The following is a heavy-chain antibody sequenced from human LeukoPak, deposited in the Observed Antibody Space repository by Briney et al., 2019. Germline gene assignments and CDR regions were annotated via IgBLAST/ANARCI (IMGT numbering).Heavy chain of an antibody. Sequence: PGGSLRLSCAGSGFTFSSHAMSWVRQAPGKALEWVSTVSGSGDGRYYADSVKGRFTISRDNSKNTLYLQINSLRAEDTAVYYCAKDPVNGFNYFDYWGQGTLVTVSS. V-gene: IGHV3-23*01. D-gene: IGHD2-8*01. CDR3: AKDPVNGFNYFDY. CDR2: VSGSGDGR. J-gene: IGHJ4*02. CDR1: GFTFSSHA.